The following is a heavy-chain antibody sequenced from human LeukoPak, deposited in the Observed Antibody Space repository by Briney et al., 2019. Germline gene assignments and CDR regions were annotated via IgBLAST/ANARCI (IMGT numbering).Heavy chain of an antibody. Sequence: GGSLRLSCAASGFTFSSYAMYWVRQAPGKGLGWVAVISYDGSNKYYADSVKGRFTISRDNSKKTLFLQMNRLRAEDTAVYYFVRGYYDRRGGGQGTLVTVSS. J-gene: IGHJ4*02. CDR2: ISYDGSNK. CDR1: GFTFSSYA. CDR3: VRGYYDRRG. V-gene: IGHV3-30-3*01. D-gene: IGHD3-22*01.